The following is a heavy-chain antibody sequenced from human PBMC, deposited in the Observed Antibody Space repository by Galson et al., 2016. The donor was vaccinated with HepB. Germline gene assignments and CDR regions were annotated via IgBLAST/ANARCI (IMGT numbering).Heavy chain of an antibody. Sequence: SLRLSCAASGFPFGSYGLHWVRQAPGKGLEWVAIIWYDGSNENYADSVKGRFSISRDNSKKTLSLQRNSLRAEDTAVYYCVREMSTGEIDDGFDYWGQGTPVTVSS. J-gene: IGHJ4*02. CDR2: IWYDGSNE. V-gene: IGHV3-33*01. D-gene: IGHD5/OR15-5a*01. CDR1: GFPFGSYG. CDR3: VREMSTGEIDDGFDY.